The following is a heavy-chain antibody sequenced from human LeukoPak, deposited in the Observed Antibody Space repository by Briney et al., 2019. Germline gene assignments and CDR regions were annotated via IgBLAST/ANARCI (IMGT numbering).Heavy chain of an antibody. CDR3: AKPAQYYFDY. J-gene: IGHJ4*02. Sequence: PGGSLRLSCAASAITFSTYAMSWVRQAPGKGLECVSVISGGAGSTYYADSVKGRFTISRDNSKNTLYLQMNSLRAEDTAVYYCAKPAQYYFDYWGQGTLVTVSS. D-gene: IGHD2-2*01. V-gene: IGHV3-23*01. CDR2: ISGGAGST. CDR1: AITFSTYA.